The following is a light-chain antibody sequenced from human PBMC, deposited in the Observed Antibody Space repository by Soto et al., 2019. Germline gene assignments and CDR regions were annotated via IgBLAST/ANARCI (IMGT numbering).Light chain of an antibody. CDR3: RPYSSSGAYV. J-gene: IGLJ1*01. V-gene: IGLV2-14*01. CDR2: EGS. CDR1: SSDVGGYND. Sequence: QSALTQPASVSGSPGQSITISCTGTSSDVGGYNDVSWYQLHPGKAPQVMVYEGSNPPSGVSNRFCCSEPGNTASPTIFALQAEDEDDYYCRPYSSSGAYVFGTGTKLTVL.